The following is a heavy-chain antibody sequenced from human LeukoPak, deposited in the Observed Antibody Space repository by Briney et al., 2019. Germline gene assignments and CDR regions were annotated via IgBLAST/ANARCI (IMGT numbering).Heavy chain of an antibody. CDR1: GFTFSSYG. CDR2: IWYDGSNK. D-gene: IGHD3-3*01. CDR3: AKDRKGLRFLEWLLLDY. Sequence: GGSLRLSCAASGFTFSSYGMHWVRQAPGKGLEWVAVIWYDGSNKYYADSVKGRFTISRDNSKNTLYLQMNSLRAEGTAVYYCAKDRKGLRFLEWLLLDYWGQGTLVTVSS. V-gene: IGHV3-33*06. J-gene: IGHJ4*02.